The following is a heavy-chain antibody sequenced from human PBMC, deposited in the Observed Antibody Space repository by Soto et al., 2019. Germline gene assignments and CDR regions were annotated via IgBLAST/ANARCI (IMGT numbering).Heavy chain of an antibody. CDR3: ARDGSDIAAAGTG. CDR1: GGTFSSYT. V-gene: IGHV1-69*08. D-gene: IGHD6-13*01. CDR2: IIPILGIA. J-gene: IGHJ4*02. Sequence: QVQLVQSGAEVKKPGSSVKVSCKASGGTFSSYTISWVRQAPGQGLEWMGRIIPILGIANYAQKFQGRVTITADKSTSTAYIQLSSLRSEDTAVYYCARDGSDIAAAGTGWGQGTLVTVSS.